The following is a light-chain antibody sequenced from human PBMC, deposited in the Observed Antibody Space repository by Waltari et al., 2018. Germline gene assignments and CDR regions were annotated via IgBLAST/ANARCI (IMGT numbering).Light chain of an antibody. CDR2: DVT. CDR3: TSDAGSNSNSFYV. J-gene: IGLJ1*01. CDR1: SSDIGA. V-gene: IGLV2-8*01. Sequence: QSALTQPPSASGSHGQSVTISCTGASSDIGAVSWYQHHPGKAPKLMIYDVTKRPSGVPDRFSGSGSGNTASLTVSGLQPEDEADYYCTSDAGSNSNSFYVFGTGTKVTVL.